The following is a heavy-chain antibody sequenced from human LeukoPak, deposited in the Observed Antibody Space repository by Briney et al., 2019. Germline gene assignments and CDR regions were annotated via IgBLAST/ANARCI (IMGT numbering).Heavy chain of an antibody. CDR1: GFTFSSYW. Sequence: GGSLRLSCAASGFTFSSYWMSWVRQAPGKGLEWVANIKQDGSEKYYVDSVKGRFTISRDNAKNSLYLQMNSLRAEDTAVYYCARSHSSGWFAFDYWGQGTLVTVSS. J-gene: IGHJ4*02. D-gene: IGHD6-19*01. V-gene: IGHV3-7*01. CDR3: ARSHSSGWFAFDY. CDR2: IKQDGSEK.